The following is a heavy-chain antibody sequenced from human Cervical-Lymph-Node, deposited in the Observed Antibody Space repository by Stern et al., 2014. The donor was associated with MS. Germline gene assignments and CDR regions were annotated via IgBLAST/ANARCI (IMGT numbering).Heavy chain of an antibody. Sequence: QVQLVESGGGVVQPGRSLRLSCAASGFTFSYYGMHWVRQAPGKGLEWVAVISYDGSNKYFADSVKGRFTISRDNSKNTLYLQMNSLRAEDTAMYYCAKDSSNWSYYFYGMDVWGQGTTVTVSS. CDR3: AKDSSNWSYYFYGMDV. J-gene: IGHJ6*02. CDR1: GFTFSYYG. V-gene: IGHV3-30*18. D-gene: IGHD6-13*01. CDR2: ISYDGSNK.